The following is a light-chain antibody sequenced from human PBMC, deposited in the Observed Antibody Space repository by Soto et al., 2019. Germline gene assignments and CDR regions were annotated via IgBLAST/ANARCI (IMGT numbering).Light chain of an antibody. CDR3: QQYSSAPAWT. CDR1: PGLRSTV. J-gene: IGKJ1*01. Sequence: EIVLTQSPGTLSLSPGERATLSCRAGPGLRSTVFGWYQQRHGQAPRLLSYNTSDRATGIPDRFSGSGSVTDFTHTTSRPEPHDFGVYYSQQYSSAPAWTFGHGTKVEI. V-gene: IGKV3-20*01. CDR2: NTS.